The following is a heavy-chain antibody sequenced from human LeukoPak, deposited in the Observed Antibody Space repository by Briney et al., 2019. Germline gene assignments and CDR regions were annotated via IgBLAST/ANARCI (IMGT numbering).Heavy chain of an antibody. CDR2: ISWNSGSI. D-gene: IGHD3-22*01. J-gene: IGHJ4*02. CDR3: AKDPNYYDSSGYFDY. V-gene: IGHV3-9*01. CDR1: GFTFDDYA. Sequence: GRSLGLSCAASGFTFDDYAMHWVRQAPGKGLEWVSGISWNSGSIGYADSVKGRFTISRDNAKNSLYLQMNSLRAEDTALYYCAKDPNYYDSSGYFDYWGQGTLVTVSS.